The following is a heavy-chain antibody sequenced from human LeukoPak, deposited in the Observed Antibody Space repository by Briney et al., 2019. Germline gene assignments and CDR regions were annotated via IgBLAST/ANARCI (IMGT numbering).Heavy chain of an antibody. CDR1: SYTFTSYG. CDR3: ARDSGAVEDTGVGFDY. Sequence: ASVKVSCKASSYTFTSYGISWVRQAPGQGLEWMGWISAYNGNTNYAQKLQGRVTMTTDTSTSTAYMELRSLRSDDTAVYYCARDSGAVEDTGVGFDYWGQGTPVTVSS. CDR2: ISAYNGNT. D-gene: IGHD2-8*02. J-gene: IGHJ4*02. V-gene: IGHV1-18*01.